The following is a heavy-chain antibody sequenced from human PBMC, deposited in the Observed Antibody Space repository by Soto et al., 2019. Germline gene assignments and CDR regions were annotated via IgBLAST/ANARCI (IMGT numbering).Heavy chain of an antibody. V-gene: IGHV1-3*01. CDR1: GYTFTSYA. J-gene: IGHJ6*02. Sequence: QVQLVQSGAEVKKPWASVKVSCKASGYTFTSYAIHWLRQAPGQRLEWMGWSNAGNGNTKYSQKFQGRVTITRDTSASTAYMELSSLRSEDTAVYYCARGPLLWGDVWGQGTTVTVSS. CDR2: SNAGNGNT. CDR3: ARGPLLWGDV. D-gene: IGHD3-10*01.